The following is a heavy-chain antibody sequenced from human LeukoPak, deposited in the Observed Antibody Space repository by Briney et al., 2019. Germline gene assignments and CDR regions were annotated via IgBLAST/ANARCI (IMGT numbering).Heavy chain of an antibody. CDR1: GYTFTGYY. Sequence: GASVKVSCKASGYTFTGYYMHWVRQAPGQGLEWMGWINPDSGDTGYAQKFQGRVTMTRNTSISTAYMELRSLRSEDTAVYYCARGRTDYYESSGSFPALGYWGQGTLVTVSS. CDR3: ARGRTDYYESSGSFPALGY. CDR2: INPDSGDT. D-gene: IGHD3-22*01. J-gene: IGHJ4*02. V-gene: IGHV1-8*02.